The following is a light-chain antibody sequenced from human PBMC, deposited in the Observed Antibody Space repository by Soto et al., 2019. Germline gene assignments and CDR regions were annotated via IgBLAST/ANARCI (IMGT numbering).Light chain of an antibody. J-gene: IGKJ2*01. CDR3: QHYKSYSYT. CDR1: QSINNW. Sequence: DIRMTQSPSTLSASVGDRVTITCRASQSINNWLAWYQQKPGKAPKLLIYDASTLDIGVPSRFSGSGFGTEFSLTISSLQPDDFATFYCQHYKSYSYTFGQGTKLEVK. CDR2: DAS. V-gene: IGKV1-5*01.